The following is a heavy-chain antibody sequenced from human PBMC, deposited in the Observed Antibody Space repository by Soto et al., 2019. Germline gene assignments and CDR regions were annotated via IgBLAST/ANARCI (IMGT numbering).Heavy chain of an antibody. Sequence: QVQLQESGPGLVEPSQTLSLTCTVSGGSISSGDYYWSWIRQPPGKGLEWIGYIYYSGSTYYNPSLKSRVTISVDTSKNQFSLKLSSVTAADTAVYYCARSSHYYGSGSYYNVGYWGQGTLVTVSS. CDR1: GGSISSGDYY. D-gene: IGHD3-10*01. CDR3: ARSSHYYGSGSYYNVGY. J-gene: IGHJ4*02. V-gene: IGHV4-30-4*01. CDR2: IYYSGST.